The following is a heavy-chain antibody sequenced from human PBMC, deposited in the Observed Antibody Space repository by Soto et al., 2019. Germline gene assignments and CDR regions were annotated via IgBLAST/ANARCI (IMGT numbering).Heavy chain of an antibody. J-gene: IGHJ6*02. V-gene: IGHV1-69*13. CDR2: IIPIFGTA. CDR3: ANTKLPIAARPTQALYGMDV. Sequence: SVKVSCKASGGTFSSYAISWVRQAPGQGLEWVGGIIPIFGTANYARKFQGRVTITADESTSTAYMELSSLRSEDTAVYYCANTKLPIAARPTQALYGMDVWGQGTTVTVSS. CDR1: GGTFSSYA. D-gene: IGHD6-6*01.